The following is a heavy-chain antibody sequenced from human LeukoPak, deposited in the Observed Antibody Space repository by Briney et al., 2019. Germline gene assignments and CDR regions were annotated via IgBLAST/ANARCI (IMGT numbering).Heavy chain of an antibody. CDR1: GGSISSSSYY. D-gene: IGHD1-26*01. CDR3: ARRFAGSYGIYFDY. CDR2: IYYSGST. J-gene: IGHJ4*02. V-gene: IGHV4-39*01. Sequence: PETLSLTCTVSGGSISSSSYYWGWIRQPPGKGLEWIGSIYYSGSTYYNPSLKSRVTISVDTSKNQFSLKLSSVTAADTAVYYCARRFAGSYGIYFDYWGQGTLVTVSS.